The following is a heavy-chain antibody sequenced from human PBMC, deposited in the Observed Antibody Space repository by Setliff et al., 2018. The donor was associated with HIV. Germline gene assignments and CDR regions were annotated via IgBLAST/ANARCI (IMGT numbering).Heavy chain of an antibody. D-gene: IGHD6-19*01. CDR3: ARHSDWYGNDAFDI. Sequence: LRLSCAASGFTFSTYPMSWVRQAPGKGLEWVSGISGSGGSTYYADSVKGRFTISRDNAKNTLYLQMNSLRGEDTAVYYCARHSDWYGNDAFDIWGQGTRVTVSS. CDR2: ISGSGGST. CDR1: GFTFSTYP. J-gene: IGHJ3*02. V-gene: IGHV3-23*01.